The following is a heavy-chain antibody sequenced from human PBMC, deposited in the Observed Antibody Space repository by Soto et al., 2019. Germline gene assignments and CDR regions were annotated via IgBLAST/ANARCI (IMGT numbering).Heavy chain of an antibody. J-gene: IGHJ4*02. CDR3: AKDRQPDGLWPFDH. Sequence: EVQLLESGGDLVQPGGSLRLSCAASGFTFSTYAMSWVRQAPGKGLEWVSGLYGNGGGITYADSVQGRFTSSRDNSNNMLYLQMHSLRADDTVVYYCAKDRQPDGLWPFDHWGQGTLVTVSS. CDR1: GFTFSTYA. D-gene: IGHD2-8*01. CDR2: LYGNGGGI. V-gene: IGHV3-23*01.